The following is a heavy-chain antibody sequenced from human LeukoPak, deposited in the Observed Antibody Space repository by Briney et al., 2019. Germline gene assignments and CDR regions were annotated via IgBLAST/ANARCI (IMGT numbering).Heavy chain of an antibody. J-gene: IGHJ4*02. Sequence: GGTLRLSCAASGFTFSSYSMSWVRQAPGKGLEWVSIISDSGANTYYADSVKGRFTISRDNSKNTLYLQMNSLRAEDTAVYYCAKSGYNRFDYWGQGTLVTVSS. CDR2: ISDSGANT. CDR3: AKSGYNRFDY. CDR1: GFTFSSYS. V-gene: IGHV3-23*01. D-gene: IGHD5-24*01.